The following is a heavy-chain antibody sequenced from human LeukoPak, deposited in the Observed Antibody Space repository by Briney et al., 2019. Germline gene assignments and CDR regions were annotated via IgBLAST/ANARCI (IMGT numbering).Heavy chain of an antibody. J-gene: IGHJ4*02. CDR1: GFSFSSYW. CDR3: AKGPTMIVVVKGYYFDY. CDR2: IKTDGSSA. D-gene: IGHD3-22*01. Sequence: GGSLRLSCAASGFSFSSYWMHWVRQAPGKGLVWVSRIKTDGSSATYADSVKGRFTISRDNSKNTLYLQMNSLRAEDTAVYYCAKGPTMIVVVKGYYFDYWGQGTLVTVSS. V-gene: IGHV3-74*01.